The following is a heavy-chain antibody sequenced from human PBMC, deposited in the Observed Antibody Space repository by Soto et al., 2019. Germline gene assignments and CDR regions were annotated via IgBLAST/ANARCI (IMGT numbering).Heavy chain of an antibody. CDR3: ARELVVPAAMGYSYYMDV. D-gene: IGHD2-2*01. CDR2: IFYSGST. CDR1: GGPISSRAYC. V-gene: IGHV4-31*03. Sequence: SETLSLTCTVSGGPISSRAYCWNWIRQHPGKGLEWIGSIFYSGSTYYNPSLKSRVSISVDTSKNQFSLKLSSVTAADTAVYYCARELVVPAAMGYSYYMDVWGKGTTLTVSS. J-gene: IGHJ6*03.